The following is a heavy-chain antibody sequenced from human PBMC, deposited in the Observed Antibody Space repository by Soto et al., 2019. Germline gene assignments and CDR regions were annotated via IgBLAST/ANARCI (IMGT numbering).Heavy chain of an antibody. CDR3: ARFEVPAAISHGMDV. CDR1: GYTFTGYY. Sequence: ASVKVSCKASGYTFTGYYMHWVRQAPGQGLEWMGIINPSGGSTSYAQKFQGRVTMTRDTSTSTVYMELSSLRSEDTAVYYCARFEVPAAISHGMDVWGQGTTVTVSS. D-gene: IGHD2-2*01. V-gene: IGHV1-46*01. J-gene: IGHJ6*02. CDR2: INPSGGST.